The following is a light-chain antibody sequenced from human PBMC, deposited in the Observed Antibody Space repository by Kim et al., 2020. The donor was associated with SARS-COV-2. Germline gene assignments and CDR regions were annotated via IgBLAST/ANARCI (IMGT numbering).Light chain of an antibody. V-gene: IGKV1-5*03. CDR2: KAS. J-gene: IGKJ1*01. CDR3: QQYNNYSPWT. CDR1: QSISTL. Sequence: DIQMTQSPSTLSASVGDRVTITCRASQSISTLLAWYQQKPGIAPKPLIYKASILESGVPSRFSGCVSGTDFTLTISSLQPDDFATYYCQQYNNYSPWTFGPGTKVDIK.